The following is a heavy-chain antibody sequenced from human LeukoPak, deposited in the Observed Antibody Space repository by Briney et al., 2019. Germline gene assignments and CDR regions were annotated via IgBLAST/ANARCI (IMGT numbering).Heavy chain of an antibody. D-gene: IGHD3-22*01. CDR1: GFTFSSYE. CDR2: ISSSGSTI. CDR3: ARDLVSDYYDSSGHSEAFDI. V-gene: IGHV3-48*03. Sequence: PGGSLRLSCAASGFTFSSYEMNWVRQAPGKGLEWVSYISSSGSTIYYADSVKGRFTISRDNAKNSLYLQMNSLRAEDTAVYYCARDLVSDYYDSSGHSEAFDIWGQGTMVTVSS. J-gene: IGHJ3*02.